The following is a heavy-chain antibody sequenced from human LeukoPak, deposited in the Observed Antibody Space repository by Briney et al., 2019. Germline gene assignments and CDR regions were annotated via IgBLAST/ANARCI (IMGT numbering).Heavy chain of an antibody. Sequence: KPSGTLSLTCAVSGGSISSSNWWSWVRQPPGKGLEWIGEIYHSGSTNYNPSLKSRVTISVDKSKNQFSLKLSSVTAADTAVYYCAGQVYTSSGYLHFDPWGQGTLVTVSS. J-gene: IGHJ5*02. CDR1: GGSISSSNW. CDR3: AGQVYTSSGYLHFDP. V-gene: IGHV4-4*02. D-gene: IGHD3-22*01. CDR2: IYHSGST.